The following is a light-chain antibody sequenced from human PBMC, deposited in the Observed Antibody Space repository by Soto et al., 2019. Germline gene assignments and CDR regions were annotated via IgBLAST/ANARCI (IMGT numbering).Light chain of an antibody. V-gene: IGKV3-20*01. J-gene: IGKJ1*01. CDR1: QSVSSSF. Sequence: EIVLTQSPGTLSLSPGERATLSCRASQSVSSSFLAWYQQKPGQAPRLLIYGASSRATGIPDRFSGSGSGTDFPLPISRLEPEDFAVYYCQQYGNSPWTFGQGTKVEI. CDR3: QQYGNSPWT. CDR2: GAS.